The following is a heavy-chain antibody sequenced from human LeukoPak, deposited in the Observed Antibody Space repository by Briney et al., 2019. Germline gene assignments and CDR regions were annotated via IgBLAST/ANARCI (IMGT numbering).Heavy chain of an antibody. D-gene: IGHD3-10*01. CDR2: LSSSSGST. CDR1: GFTFSNYA. J-gene: IGHJ4*02. Sequence: GGSLRLSCVASGFTFSNYAMSWVRQAPGKGLEWVSGLSSSSGSTYYADFVKGRFIISRDNSKNTLYLQMNSLRAEDTAVYYCARDSPSGTHPFDYWGQGTLVTVSS. CDR3: ARDSPSGTHPFDY. V-gene: IGHV3-23*01.